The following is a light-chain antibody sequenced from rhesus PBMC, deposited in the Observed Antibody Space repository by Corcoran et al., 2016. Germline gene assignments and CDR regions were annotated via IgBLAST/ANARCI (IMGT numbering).Light chain of an antibody. CDR3: QQHNSNPWT. Sequence: DIQMTQSPSSLSASAGDRVTITCQASQGISNWLAWYQQKPRKAPKLLIYAASNLQSGAPSRFSGNGSGTEFALTISSLQPEDFTTYYCQQHNSNPWTFGQGTKVEIK. J-gene: IGKJ1*01. V-gene: IGKV1-33*02. CDR2: AAS. CDR1: QGISNW.